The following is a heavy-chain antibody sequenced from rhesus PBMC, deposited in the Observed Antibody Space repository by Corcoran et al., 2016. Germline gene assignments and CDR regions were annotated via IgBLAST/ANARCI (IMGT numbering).Heavy chain of an antibody. CDR2: ISGSSGST. CDR1: GGSISSCTW. J-gene: IGHJ4*01. Sequence: QVQLQESGPGLVKPSETLSLTCAVSGGSISSCTWWSWLRQPPGKGLEWIGYISGSSGSTYYNPSLKSRVTISTDTSKNQFSLKLSSVTAADTAVYYCARDLSLLYCTGSGCPDPDYWGQGVLVTVSS. V-gene: IGHV4-65*01. D-gene: IGHD2-21*01. CDR3: ARDLSLLYCTGSGCPDPDY.